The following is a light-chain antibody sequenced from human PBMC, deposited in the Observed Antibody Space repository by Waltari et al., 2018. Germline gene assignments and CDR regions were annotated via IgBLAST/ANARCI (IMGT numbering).Light chain of an antibody. CDR2: TAT. CDR1: QDVNNY. CDR3: QQNYAFPRT. V-gene: IGKV1D-8*01. J-gene: IGKJ1*01. Sequence: VIWVTQSPSLLTASTGETVTITCRTSQDVNNYFAWYQQKPGKAPELLIYTATFLQTGVPSRFSGSGSGTDFTLTISSLQSEXXXTYFCQQNYAFPRTFGQGTKVEVK.